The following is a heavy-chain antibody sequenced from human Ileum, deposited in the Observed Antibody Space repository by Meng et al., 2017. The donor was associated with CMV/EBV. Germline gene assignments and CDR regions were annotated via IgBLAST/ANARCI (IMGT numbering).Heavy chain of an antibody. CDR1: GFTFSDYW. D-gene: IGHD3-16*01. V-gene: IGHV3-30*02. CDR2: VRYDGSNK. Sequence: GESLKISCVASGFTFSDYWMTWVRQAPGKGLEWVAFVRYDGSNKYYPDSVKGRFTISRDNSKNTLFLQMNSLRAEDTAVYYCTRNPGEAGSYYYYYVMDVWGQGTTVTVSS. CDR3: TRNPGEAGSYYYYYVMDV. J-gene: IGHJ6*02.